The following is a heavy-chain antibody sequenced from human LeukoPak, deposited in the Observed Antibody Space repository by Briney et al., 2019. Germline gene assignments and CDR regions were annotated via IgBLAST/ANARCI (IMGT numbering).Heavy chain of an antibody. CDR2: ISTDGTNT. D-gene: IGHD2-15*01. V-gene: IGHV3-74*01. Sequence: PGGSLRLSCAASGFTFSTFWMHWVRQAPGKGLVWVSRISTDGTNTDYSDSVKGRFTISRDNTKTTLYLQMNSLRAEDTAVYYCARVSNCGSSAGAFDIWGQGTMVTVS. CDR1: GFTFSTFW. J-gene: IGHJ3*02. CDR3: ARVSNCGSSAGAFDI.